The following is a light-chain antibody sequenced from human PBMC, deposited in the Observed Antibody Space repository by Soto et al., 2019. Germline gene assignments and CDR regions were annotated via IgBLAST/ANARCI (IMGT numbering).Light chain of an antibody. V-gene: IGKV3-20*01. Sequence: EIVLTQSPGTLFLSPGERATLSCRASQSVSNNYLAWYQQKPGQAPRLLISGASNRATGIPDRFSGSGSGTDFTLAISRLEPEDFAVYYCQQYGSSRGFTFGPGTKVDIK. CDR1: QSVSNNY. CDR2: GAS. CDR3: QQYGSSRGFT. J-gene: IGKJ3*01.